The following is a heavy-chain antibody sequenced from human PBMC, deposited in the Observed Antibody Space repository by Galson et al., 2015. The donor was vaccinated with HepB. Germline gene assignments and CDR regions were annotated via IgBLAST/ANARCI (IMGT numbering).Heavy chain of an antibody. V-gene: IGHV3-30*18. D-gene: IGHD6-13*01. Sequence: SLRLSCAASGFTFSSYGMHWVRQAPGKGLEWVAVISYDGSNKYYADSVKGRFTISRDNSKSTLYLQMNSLRAEDTAVYYCAKDAIAAADYWGQGTLVTVSS. CDR1: GFTFSSYG. CDR3: AKDAIAAADY. J-gene: IGHJ4*02. CDR2: ISYDGSNK.